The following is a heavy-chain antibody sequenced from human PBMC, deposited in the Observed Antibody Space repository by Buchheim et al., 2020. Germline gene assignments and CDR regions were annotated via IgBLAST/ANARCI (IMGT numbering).Heavy chain of an antibody. CDR3: AKETVLLWFGELLYDYYGMDV. V-gene: IGHV3-23*01. Sequence: EVQLLESGGGLVQPEGSLRLSCAASGFTFRNYAMSWVRQAPGKGLEWVSIISGSGGSTYYADSVKGRFTISRDNSKNTLYLQMNSLRAEDTAVYYCAKETVLLWFGELLYDYYGMDVWGQGTT. D-gene: IGHD3-10*01. CDR1: GFTFRNYA. CDR2: ISGSGGST. J-gene: IGHJ6*02.